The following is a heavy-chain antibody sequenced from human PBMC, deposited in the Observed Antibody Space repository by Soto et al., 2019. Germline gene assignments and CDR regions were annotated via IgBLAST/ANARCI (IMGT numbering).Heavy chain of an antibody. J-gene: IGHJ5*02. Sequence: GGSLRLSCVASGFTFTTYWMSWGRQAPGKGLQWVANIRQDGGAQYYVDSVKGRFTISRDNAKNSVYLQMDSLRVEDTAVDYCVRGGHGSGSYLGSSWGQGILVTVSS. D-gene: IGHD3-10*01. CDR1: GFTFTTYW. CDR3: VRGGHGSGSYLGSS. V-gene: IGHV3-7*03. CDR2: IRQDGGAQ.